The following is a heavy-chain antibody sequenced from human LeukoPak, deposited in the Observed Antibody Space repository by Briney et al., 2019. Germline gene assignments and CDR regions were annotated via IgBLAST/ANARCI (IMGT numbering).Heavy chain of an antibody. CDR2: IFYDGSNK. V-gene: IGHV3-33*08. Sequence: GGSLRLSCAASGFTFSNYGMHWVRQAPGKGLEWLAAIFYDGSNKYYADTVKGRFTISRDNPKNTLYLQVNSLTAEDTAVYYCARDQALYFSYGDYWGQGTLVTVSS. CDR3: ARDQALYFSYGDY. D-gene: IGHD2/OR15-2a*01. CDR1: GFTFSNYG. J-gene: IGHJ4*02.